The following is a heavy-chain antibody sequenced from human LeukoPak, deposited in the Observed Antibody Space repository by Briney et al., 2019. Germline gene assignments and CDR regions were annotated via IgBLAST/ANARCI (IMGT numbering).Heavy chain of an antibody. CDR1: GFTFSNYW. V-gene: IGHV3-7*01. CDR2: IKQDGSEK. Sequence: GGSLRLSCAASGFTFSNYWMSWVRQAPGKGLEWVANIKQDGSEKYYVDSVKGRFTISRDNAKNSLYLQMNSLRAEDTAVYYCATYSSLNRREFQFWGQGTLLTVSS. CDR3: ATYSSLNRREFQF. J-gene: IGHJ1*01. D-gene: IGHD3-22*01.